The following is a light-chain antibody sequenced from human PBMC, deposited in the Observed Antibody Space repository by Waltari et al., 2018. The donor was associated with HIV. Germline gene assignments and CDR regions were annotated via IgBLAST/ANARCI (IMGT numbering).Light chain of an antibody. CDR3: QQYYNYPRT. CDR1: QDISSY. V-gene: IGKV1-8*01. J-gene: IGKJ1*01. CDR2: AAS. Sequence: AIRMTQSPSSFSASTGDRVTITCRASQDISSYLARYQQKPGKAPKLLINAASTLQTGFPSRFNGSGSGTDFTLTISCLQSEDFATYYCQQYYNYPRTFGQGTRVEIK.